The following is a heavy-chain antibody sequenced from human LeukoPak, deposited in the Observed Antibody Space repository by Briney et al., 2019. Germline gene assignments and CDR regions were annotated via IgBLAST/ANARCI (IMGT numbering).Heavy chain of an antibody. Sequence: SETLSLTCTVSGGSISYSYWSWIRQPPGKGLEWIGYIYYDGTTNYNPSLKSRVTLSLDTSKNQFSLKLSSVTAADTAVYYCARHKGGSLTFDFWGQGTLTTVSS. J-gene: IGHJ4*02. V-gene: IGHV4-59*08. CDR2: IYYDGTT. D-gene: IGHD1-26*01. CDR3: ARHKGGSLTFDF. CDR1: GGSISYSY.